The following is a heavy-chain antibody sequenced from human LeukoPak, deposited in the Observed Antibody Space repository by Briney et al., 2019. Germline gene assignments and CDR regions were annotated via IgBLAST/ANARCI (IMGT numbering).Heavy chain of an antibody. D-gene: IGHD2-15*01. CDR3: ARGECSGGTCYPFDY. V-gene: IGHV3-48*04. J-gene: IGHJ4*02. Sequence: PGGSLRLSCAASGFTFSSYSMNWVRQAPGQGLEWVSYISSSSSTIYYADPVKGRFTISRDNAKNSLYLQMNSLRAEDTAVYYCARGECSGGTCYPFDYWGQGTLVTVSS. CDR1: GFTFSSYS. CDR2: ISSSSSTI.